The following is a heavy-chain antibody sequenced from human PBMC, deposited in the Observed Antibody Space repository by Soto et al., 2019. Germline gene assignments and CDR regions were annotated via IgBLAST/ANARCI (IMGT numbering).Heavy chain of an antibody. D-gene: IGHD5-18*01. V-gene: IGHV1-69*12. Sequence: QVQLVQSGAEVKKPGSSVKVSCKASGGTFSSYAISWVRQAPGQGLEWMGGIIPIFGTANYAQKFQGRVTITADEYTSTAYKELSSLRSEDTAVYYCARSNGSSMDTAMARFDYWGQGTLVTVSS. CDR1: GGTFSSYA. CDR3: ARSNGSSMDTAMARFDY. CDR2: IIPIFGTA. J-gene: IGHJ4*02.